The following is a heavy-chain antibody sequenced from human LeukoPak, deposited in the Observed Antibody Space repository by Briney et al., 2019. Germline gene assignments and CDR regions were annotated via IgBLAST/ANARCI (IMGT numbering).Heavy chain of an antibody. V-gene: IGHV3-7*01. J-gene: IGHJ4*02. Sequence: GGSLRLSCTASGFTFGDYAMSWVRQAPGKGLEWVANIKQDGSEKYYVDSVKGRFTISRDNAKNSLYLQMNSLRAEDTAVYYCARDEESPPDYWGQGTLVTVSS. CDR3: ARDEESPPDY. CDR2: IKQDGSEK. CDR1: GFTFGDYA.